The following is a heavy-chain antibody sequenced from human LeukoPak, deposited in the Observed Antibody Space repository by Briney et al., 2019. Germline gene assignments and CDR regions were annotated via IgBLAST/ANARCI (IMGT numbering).Heavy chain of an antibody. Sequence: GGSLRLSCAASGFTFSSYAMSWVRQAPRKGLEWVSAISGSGGSTYYADSVKGRFTISRDNSKNTLYLQMNSLRAEDTTVYYCAKDGYDGSGAYIDYWGQGTLVIVSS. V-gene: IGHV3-23*01. CDR2: ISGSGGST. CDR1: GFTFSSYA. D-gene: IGHD3-22*01. J-gene: IGHJ4*02. CDR3: AKDGYDGSGAYIDY.